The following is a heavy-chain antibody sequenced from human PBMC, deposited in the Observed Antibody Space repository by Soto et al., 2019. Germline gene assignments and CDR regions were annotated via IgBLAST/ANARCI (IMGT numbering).Heavy chain of an antibody. CDR1: GDSVSTNNAA. CDR2: XXXRSKXYX. J-gene: IGHJ5*02. V-gene: IGHV6-1*01. Sequence: SQALSLTCVISGDSVSTNNAAWDWIRRSPSRGLEXLGXXXXRSKXYXXXXXXVKSRITINPDTSKNQFSLKLHSVTPEDTAVYFCARGQTLYNWFDPWGQGTPVP. CDR3: ARGQTLYNWFDP.